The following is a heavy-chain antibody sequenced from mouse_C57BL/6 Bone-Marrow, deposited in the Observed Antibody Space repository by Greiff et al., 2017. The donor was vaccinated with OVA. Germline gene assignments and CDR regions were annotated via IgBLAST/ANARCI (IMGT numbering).Heavy chain of an antibody. D-gene: IGHD1-1*01. CDR2: IYPRSGNT. CDR1: GYTFTSYG. J-gene: IGHJ3*01. V-gene: IGHV1-81*01. CDR3: ARSNASIYYYGSSPFAY. Sequence: QVQLQQSGAELARPGASVKLSCKASGYTFTSYGISWVKQRTGQGLEWIGEIYPRSGNTYYNEKFKGKATLTADKSSSTAYMELRSLTSEDSAVYFCARSNASIYYYGSSPFAYWGQGTLVTVSA.